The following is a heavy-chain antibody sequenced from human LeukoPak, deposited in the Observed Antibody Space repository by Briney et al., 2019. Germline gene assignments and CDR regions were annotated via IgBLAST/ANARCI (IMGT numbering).Heavy chain of an antibody. Sequence: SETLSLTCAVSGGSISSGGYSWSWIRQPPGKGLEWIGYIYHIGSTYYNPSLKSRVTISVDRSKNQFSLKLSSVTAADTAVYYCARGPNPMVRGVTLFDYWGQGTLVTVSS. CDR2: IYHIGST. D-gene: IGHD3-10*01. CDR1: GGSISSGGYS. V-gene: IGHV4-30-2*01. J-gene: IGHJ4*02. CDR3: ARGPNPMVRGVTLFDY.